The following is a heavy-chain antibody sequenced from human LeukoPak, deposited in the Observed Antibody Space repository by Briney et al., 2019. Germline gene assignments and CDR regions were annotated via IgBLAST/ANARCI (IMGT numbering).Heavy chain of an antibody. CDR1: GYTFTSYG. CDR2: ISAYNGNT. D-gene: IGHD5-18*01. CDR3: ARPFIPYSYASGAFDI. J-gene: IGHJ3*02. V-gene: IGHV1-18*01. Sequence: GASVKVSCKASGYTFTSYGISWVRQAPGQGLEWMGWISAYNGNTNYAQKLQGRVTMTTDTSTSTAYMELRSLRSDDTAVYYCARPFIPYSYASGAFDIWGQGTMVTVSS.